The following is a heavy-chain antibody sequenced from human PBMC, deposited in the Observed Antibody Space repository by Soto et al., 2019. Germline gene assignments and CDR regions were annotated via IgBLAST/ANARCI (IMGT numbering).Heavy chain of an antibody. Sequence: EVHLLESGGGLLQPGGSLRLSCSASGFDFSSHTMIWVRQAPGKGLEWVASIGNSGDISNYGDSVKGRFTISRDNSKNTLYLQMSSLRAEDTALYFCARRQVGATKGKSWFDSWGQGTLVTVSS. CDR3: ARRQVGATKGKSWFDS. J-gene: IGHJ5*01. CDR2: IGNSGDIS. CDR1: GFDFSSHT. D-gene: IGHD1-26*01. V-gene: IGHV3-23*01.